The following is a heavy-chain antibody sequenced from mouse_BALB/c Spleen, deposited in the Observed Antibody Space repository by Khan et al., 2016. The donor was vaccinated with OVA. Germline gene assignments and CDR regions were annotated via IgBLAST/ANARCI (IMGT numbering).Heavy chain of an antibody. D-gene: IGHD2-1*01. CDR3: TRSEYGTFAY. V-gene: IGHV1S81*02. CDR1: GYSFTSYY. J-gene: IGHJ3*01. Sequence: QVQLKQSGAELVKPGASVRLSCKASGYSFTSYYLYWVKQRPGQGLEWIGDINPSNGGTNFNEKFKIKATLTVDKSSSTAYMQLSSLTSEDSAVYYCTRSEYGTFAYWGRGTLVTVSA. CDR2: INPSNGGT.